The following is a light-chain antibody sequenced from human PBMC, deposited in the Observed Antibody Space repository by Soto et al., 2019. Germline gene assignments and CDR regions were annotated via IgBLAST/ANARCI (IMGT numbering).Light chain of an antibody. CDR3: LQYQCYWT. Sequence: DIQMTQSPSTLSASVGDRVSITCRASQSISRQLAWYQQKPGKAPNLLTYQASNLETGAPSRFTGSGSGTEFTLTISSLQPDDFATDYCLQYQCYWTFGQGAKV. CDR1: QSISRQ. J-gene: IGKJ1*01. CDR2: QAS. V-gene: IGKV1-5*03.